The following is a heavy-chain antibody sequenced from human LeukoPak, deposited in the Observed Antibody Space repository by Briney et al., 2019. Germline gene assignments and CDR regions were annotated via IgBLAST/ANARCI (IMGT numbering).Heavy chain of an antibody. J-gene: IGHJ4*02. D-gene: IGHD1-26*01. CDR2: VSYDGSNK. CDR1: GVIFNNFA. V-gene: IGHV3-30-3*01. Sequence: GGSLRLSCAPSGVIFNNFAFHWVRQAPGKGLEWIAAVSYDGSNKYYADSVRGRLTISRDNSKNTLYLQMNSLRAEDTAVYYCARDSGSYYFDYWGQGTLVTVSS. CDR3: ARDSGSYYFDY.